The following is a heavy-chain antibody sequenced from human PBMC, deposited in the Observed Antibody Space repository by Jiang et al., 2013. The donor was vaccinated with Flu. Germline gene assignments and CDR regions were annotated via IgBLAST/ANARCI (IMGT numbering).Heavy chain of an antibody. V-gene: IGHV3-48*01. CDR1: GLSFGDYS. Sequence: GLAQPGESLRLSCAASGLSFGDYSMNWVRQAPGKGLEWVALISSGGSTIKYADSVKGRFTISRDNAKKAVYLQMDSLRVEDTAMYFCASSGNYRFDYWGQGALVTVSS. D-gene: IGHD1-26*01. J-gene: IGHJ4*02. CDR2: ISSGGSTI. CDR3: ASSGNYRFDY.